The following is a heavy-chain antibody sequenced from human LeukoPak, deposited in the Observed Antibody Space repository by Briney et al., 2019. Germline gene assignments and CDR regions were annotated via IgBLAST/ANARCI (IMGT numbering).Heavy chain of an antibody. Sequence: SETLSLTCAVYGGSFSGYYWSWIRQPPGKGLEWIGEINHSGSTNYNPSLKSRVTISVDTSKNQFSLKLSSVTAADTAVYYCAREDGDYYPAAFDIWGQGTMVTVSS. CDR1: GGSFSGYY. J-gene: IGHJ3*02. CDR2: INHSGST. CDR3: AREDGDYYPAAFDI. V-gene: IGHV4-34*01. D-gene: IGHD4-17*01.